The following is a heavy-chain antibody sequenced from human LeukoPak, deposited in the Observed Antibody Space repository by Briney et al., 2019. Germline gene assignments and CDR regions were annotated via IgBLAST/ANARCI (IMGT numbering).Heavy chain of an antibody. Sequence: SGKSLRLSCEASGFFFSSYAMHWVRQAPGKGLEWLAVISIDGNNKYSADSVKGRVNISRDNSKNTLYLQMNSLRAEDTAVYYCARDLSSWFGELFTSNMYYFDYRGQGTLVTVSS. J-gene: IGHJ4*02. D-gene: IGHD3-10*01. V-gene: IGHV3-30*04. CDR2: ISIDGNNK. CDR1: GFFFSSYA. CDR3: ARDLSSWFGELFTSNMYYFDY.